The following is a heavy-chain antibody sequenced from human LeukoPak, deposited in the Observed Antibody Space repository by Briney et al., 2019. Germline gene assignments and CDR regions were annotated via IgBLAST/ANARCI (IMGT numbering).Heavy chain of an antibody. CDR2: ISSNGGAT. J-gene: IGHJ4*02. CDR1: GFTFSNYA. V-gene: IGHV3-64*01. CDR3: ARIRVSYNDF. Sequence: GGSLRLSCAASGFTFSNYAFHWVRQAPGKGLEYISTISSNGGATYYANSVKGRFTISRDNSKNVLYLQMGSLRAEDMAIYYCARIRVSYNDFWGQGTLVTVSS. D-gene: IGHD1-26*01.